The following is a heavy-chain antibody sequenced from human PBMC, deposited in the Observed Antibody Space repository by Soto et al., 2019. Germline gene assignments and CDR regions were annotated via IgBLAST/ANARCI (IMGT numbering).Heavy chain of an antibody. CDR3: ARDYFDSSDYTTNWFDP. J-gene: IGHJ5*02. CDR2: IYHTGNA. CDR1: GDSISNSRFY. V-gene: IGHV4-39*01. D-gene: IGHD3-22*01. Sequence: SETLSLTCSVSGDSISNSRFYWAWIRQPPGEGLEWIGSIYHTGNAYYNPSLKSRVTIFVDTSKNQFSLKLTSVTAADKALYYCARDYFDSSDYTTNWFDPWGQGALVTVSS.